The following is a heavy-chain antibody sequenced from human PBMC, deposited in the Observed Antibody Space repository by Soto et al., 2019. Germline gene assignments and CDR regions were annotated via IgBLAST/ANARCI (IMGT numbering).Heavy chain of an antibody. CDR3: TCLRVGSGYAPTVADYCMDV. CDR2: IRSKANSYAT. D-gene: IGHD5-12*01. J-gene: IGHJ6*02. CDR1: EFTFSGSA. V-gene: IGHV3-73*01. Sequence: EVQLVESGGGLVQPGGSLKLSCAASEFTFSGSAMHWVRQASGKGLEWVGRIRSKANSYATAYAASVKGRITISRDDSENTAYLQRITLKTEDTEVYNSTCLRVGSGYAPTVADYCMDVWGQGTTVTVSS.